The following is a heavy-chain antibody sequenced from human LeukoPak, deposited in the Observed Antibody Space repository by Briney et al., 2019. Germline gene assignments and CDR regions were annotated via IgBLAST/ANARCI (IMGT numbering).Heavy chain of an antibody. CDR3: TSALNLVLGELLGY. D-gene: IGHD3-16*01. J-gene: IGHJ4*02. Sequence: GSLRLSCAACGFIFSKAWMAWVRQAPGKGLEWVGHIKPKTDDGTTDYAAPVKGRFTISRDDSKSTLYLQMNSLNTEDTAVYFCTSALNLVLGELLGYWGQGTLVTVSS. CDR1: GFIFSKAW. CDR2: IKPKTDDGTT. V-gene: IGHV3-15*01.